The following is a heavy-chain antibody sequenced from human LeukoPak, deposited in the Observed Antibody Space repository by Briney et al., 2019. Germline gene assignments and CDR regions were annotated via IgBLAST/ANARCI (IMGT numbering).Heavy chain of an antibody. CDR3: ARVDLAAAFDY. V-gene: IGHV3-21*01. CDR2: ISSSSSYI. J-gene: IGHJ4*02. D-gene: IGHD6-13*01. Sequence: GGSLRLSCAASGFTFSSYSMNWVRQAPGKGLEWVSSISSSSSYIYYADSVKGRFTISRDNAKNSPYLQMNSLRAEDTAVYYCARVDLAAAFDYWGQEPLVTVSS. CDR1: GFTFSSYS.